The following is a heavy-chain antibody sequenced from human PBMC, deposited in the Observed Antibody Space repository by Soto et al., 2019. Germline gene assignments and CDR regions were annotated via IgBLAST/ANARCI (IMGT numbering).Heavy chain of an antibody. CDR2: ISGSGGST. J-gene: IGHJ1*01. Sequence: EVQLLESGGGLVQPGGSLRLSCAASGFTFSSYAMSWVRQAPGKGLEWVSAISGSGGSTYYADSVKGRFTISRDNPKNPLYLQMNSLRAEDTAVYYCAGAVDYSGSYYGPGYFQHWGQGTLVTVSS. V-gene: IGHV3-23*01. CDR1: GFTFSSYA. CDR3: AGAVDYSGSYYGPGYFQH. D-gene: IGHD1-26*01.